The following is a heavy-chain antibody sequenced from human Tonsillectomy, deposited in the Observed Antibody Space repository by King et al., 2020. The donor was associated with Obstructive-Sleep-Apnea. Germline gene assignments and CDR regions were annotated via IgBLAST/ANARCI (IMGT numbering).Heavy chain of an antibody. CDR3: AKVKELWPWTDAFDI. CDR2: ISGSVGST. J-gene: IGHJ3*02. Sequence: VQLVESGGGLVQPGGSLRLSCAASGFTFSSYAMSWVCQAPGKGLEWVSAISGSVGSTYFADSVKGRFTISRDKSKNTLYLQMNSLRAEDTAVYYCAKVKELWPWTDAFDIWGQGTMVTVSS. V-gene: IGHV3-23*04. D-gene: IGHD3-16*01. CDR1: GFTFSSYA.